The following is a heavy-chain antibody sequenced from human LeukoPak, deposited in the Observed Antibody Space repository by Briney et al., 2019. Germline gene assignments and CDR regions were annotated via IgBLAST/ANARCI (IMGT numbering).Heavy chain of an antibody. CDR1: GFSFRTYA. CDR3: VRISMGYYDY. D-gene: IGHD2/OR15-2a*01. Sequence: PGGSLRLSCSASGFSFRTYAIHWVRQAPGKRLEHVSAISSNGDNTYYGDSVKGRFTISRDNSKNTLYLQMSSLRAEDTAVYYCVRISMGYYDYWGQGTLVTVSS. J-gene: IGHJ4*02. V-gene: IGHV3-64D*06. CDR2: ISSNGDNT.